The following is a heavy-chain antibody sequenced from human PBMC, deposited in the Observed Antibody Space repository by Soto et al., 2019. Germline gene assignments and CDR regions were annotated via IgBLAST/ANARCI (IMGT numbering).Heavy chain of an antibody. J-gene: IGHJ3*02. CDR2: TYYRSKWYN. D-gene: IGHD5-12*01. CDR1: GDSVSSNSAA. CDR3: AREAQRWLQADAFDI. V-gene: IGHV6-1*01. Sequence: SQTLSLTCVISGDSVSSNSAAWNWIRQSPSRGLEWLGRTYYRSKWYNDYAVSVKSRITINPDTSKNQFSLQLNSVTPEDTAVYYYAREAQRWLQADAFDIWGQGTMVTVSS.